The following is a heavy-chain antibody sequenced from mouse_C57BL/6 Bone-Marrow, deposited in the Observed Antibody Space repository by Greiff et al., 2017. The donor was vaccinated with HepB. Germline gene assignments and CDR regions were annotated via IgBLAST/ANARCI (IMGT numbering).Heavy chain of an antibody. D-gene: IGHD1-2*01. CDR2: ISNGGGST. CDR3: ARLSGWGFDY. V-gene: IGHV5-12*01. CDR1: GFTFSDYY. J-gene: IGHJ2*01. Sequence: DVMLVESGGGLVQPGGSLKLSCAASGFTFSDYYMYWVRQTPEKRLEWVAYISNGGGSTYYPDTVKGRFTISRDNAKNTLYLQMSRLKSEDTAMYYCARLSGWGFDYWGQGTTLTVSS.